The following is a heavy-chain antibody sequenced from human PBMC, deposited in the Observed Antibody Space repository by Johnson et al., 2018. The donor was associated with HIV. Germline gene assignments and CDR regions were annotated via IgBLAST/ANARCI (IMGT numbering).Heavy chain of an antibody. CDR1: GFTFSSYG. CDR3: TRHPPAVVPAATTDAFDI. J-gene: IGHJ3*02. CDR2: IWYDGSNK. D-gene: IGHD2-2*01. V-gene: IGHV3-33*01. Sequence: QVQLVESGGGVVQPGRSLRLSCAASGFTFSSYGMHWVRQAPAKGLEWVAVIWYDGSNKYYADSVQGRFTIYRDNSKNTLYLQMNSLRAEDTAVYYCTRHPPAVVPAATTDAFDIWGQGTMVTVSS.